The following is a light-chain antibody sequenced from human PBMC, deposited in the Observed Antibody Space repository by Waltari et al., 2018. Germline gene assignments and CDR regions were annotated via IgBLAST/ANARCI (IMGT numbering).Light chain of an antibody. CDR3: AAWDDSLSGHYV. Sequence: QSVLTQPPSASGTPGQRVTISCSGSSSNIGINYVSWYQQLPGTAPKLLIYRNNQRPSVVPDRFSGSKSGTSASLAISGLRSEDEADYYCAAWDDSLSGHYVFGTGTKVTVL. CDR1: SSNIGINY. CDR2: RNN. J-gene: IGLJ1*01. V-gene: IGLV1-47*01.